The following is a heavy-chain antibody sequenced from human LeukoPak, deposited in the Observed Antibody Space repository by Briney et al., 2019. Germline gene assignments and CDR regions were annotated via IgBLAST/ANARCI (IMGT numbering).Heavy chain of an antibody. CDR3: AKVQAGDYYGSGSIGGDY. V-gene: IGHV3-23*01. CDR1: GSTFSRSY. CDR2: ISGSGGST. J-gene: IGHJ4*02. D-gene: IGHD3-10*01. Sequence: GGSLRLSCAASGSTFSRSYMSWVRQAPGKGLEWVSAISGSGGSTYYADSVKGRFTISRDNSKNTLYLQMNSLRAEDTAVYYCAKVQAGDYYGSGSIGGDYWGQGTLVTVSS.